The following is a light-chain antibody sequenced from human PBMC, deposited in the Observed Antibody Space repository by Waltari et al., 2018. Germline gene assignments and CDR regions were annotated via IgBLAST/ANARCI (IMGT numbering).Light chain of an antibody. V-gene: IGLV2-11*01. CDR3: CSYAGTWV. Sequence: QSALTQPRSVSGSPGQSVTISCTGTGSDVGDYNYVSWYQQHPGEAPKLGIYDVTKRPSGVPARFSRPNSCNSASLTVSGLQAEDEAEYYCCSYAGTWVFGGGTKLTVL. CDR1: GSDVGDYNY. J-gene: IGLJ3*02. CDR2: DVT.